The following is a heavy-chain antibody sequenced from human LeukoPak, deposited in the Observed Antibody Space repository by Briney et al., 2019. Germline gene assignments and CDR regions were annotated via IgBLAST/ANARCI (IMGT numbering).Heavy chain of an antibody. CDR2: IYTSGST. V-gene: IGHV4-61*02. CDR3: ASRCSGGSCLDGMDV. D-gene: IGHD2-15*01. Sequence: SQTLSLTCTVSGGSISSGSYYWSWIRQPAGKGLEWLGRIYTSGSTNYNPSLKSRVTISVDTSKNQFSLKLSSVTAADTAVYYCASRCSGGSCLDGMDVWGQGTTVTVSS. J-gene: IGHJ6*02. CDR1: GGSISSGSYY.